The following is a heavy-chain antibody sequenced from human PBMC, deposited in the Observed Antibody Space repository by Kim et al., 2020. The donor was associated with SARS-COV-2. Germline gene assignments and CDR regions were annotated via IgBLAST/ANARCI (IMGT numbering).Heavy chain of an antibody. CDR1: GGSISSSSYY. V-gene: IGHV4-39*07. CDR2: IYYSGST. D-gene: IGHD3-10*01. Sequence: SETLSLTCTVSGGSISSSSYYWGWIRQPPGKGLEWIGSIYYSGSTYYNPSLKSRVTISVDTSKNQFSLKLSSVTAADTAVYYCARDRLWFGELWWFDPRG. CDR3: ARDRLWFGELWWFDP. J-gene: IGHJ5*02.